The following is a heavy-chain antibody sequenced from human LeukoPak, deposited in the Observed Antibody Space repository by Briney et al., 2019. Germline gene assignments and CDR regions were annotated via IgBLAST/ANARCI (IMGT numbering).Heavy chain of an antibody. Sequence: GGSLRLSCAASGFTFSDYYMSWVREAPGKGLEWVSYISSSSSYTNYADSVKGRFTISRDNAKNSLYLQKNSLRAEDTAVYYCAREPPRGGYSYGYYYWGQGTLVTVSS. CDR3: AREPPRGGYSYGYYY. CDR2: ISSSSSYT. D-gene: IGHD5-18*01. J-gene: IGHJ4*02. CDR1: GFTFSDYY. V-gene: IGHV3-11*06.